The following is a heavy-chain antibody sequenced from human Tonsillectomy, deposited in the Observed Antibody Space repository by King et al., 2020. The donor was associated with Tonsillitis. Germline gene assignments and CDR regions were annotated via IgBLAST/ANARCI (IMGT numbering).Heavy chain of an antibody. CDR1: GYSFTKYW. CDR2: IYVGDSDT. V-gene: IGHV5-51*03. CDR3: ARRPNYYDRSGYH. J-gene: IGHJ5*02. Sequence: QLVQSGAEVKKPGESLKISCEASGYSFTKYWIGWVRQMPGKGLEWMGSIYVGDSDTRYSPSFEGQVTISADKSNSTAYLQWSSLKASDTAMYYCARRPNYYDRSGYHWGQGTLVTVSS. D-gene: IGHD3-22*01.